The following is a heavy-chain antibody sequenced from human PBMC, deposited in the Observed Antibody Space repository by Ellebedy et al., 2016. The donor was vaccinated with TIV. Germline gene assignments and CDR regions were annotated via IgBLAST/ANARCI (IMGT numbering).Heavy chain of an antibody. D-gene: IGHD3-3*01. J-gene: IGHJ4*02. CDR2: IKSKRDGETT. CDR1: GFTFGRAW. Sequence: PGGSLRLSCAASGFTFGRAWMNWVRQTPGKGLEWVGRIKSKRDGETTENAAPVKGRFTISRDDSDNMLSLQMNSLKAEDTAVYYCTTGFSTAWHDHCWGQGTLVTVSS. V-gene: IGHV3-15*07. CDR3: TTGFSTAWHDHC.